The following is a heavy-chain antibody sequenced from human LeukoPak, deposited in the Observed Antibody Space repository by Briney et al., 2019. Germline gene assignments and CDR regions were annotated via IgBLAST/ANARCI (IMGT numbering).Heavy chain of an antibody. J-gene: IGHJ4*02. CDR2: ISGSGGST. V-gene: IGHV3-23*01. CDR3: AKLVVDSYGYVGYFDY. D-gene: IGHD5-18*01. Sequence: GGSLRLSCAASGFTFSSYAMSWVRQAPGKGLEWVSAISGSGGSTYYADSVKGRFTISRDNSKNTLYLQMNSLRAEDTAVYYCAKLVVDSYGYVGYFDYWGQGTLVTVSS. CDR1: GFTFSSYA.